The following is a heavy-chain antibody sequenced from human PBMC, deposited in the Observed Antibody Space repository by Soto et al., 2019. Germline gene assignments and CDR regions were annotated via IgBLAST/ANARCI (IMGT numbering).Heavy chain of an antibody. CDR1: GFIFSNAR. CDR2: IKSKTDGGTT. D-gene: IGHD3-9*01. J-gene: IGHJ4*02. V-gene: IGHV3-15*07. CDR3: TTDLQYYDILTGYVDY. Sequence: GGSLRLSCAASGFIFSNARMNWVRQAPGKGLEWGDRIKSKTDGGTTDYAAPVKGRFTISRDDSKNTLYLQMNILKTEDTAVYSCTTDLQYYDILTGYVDYWGQGT.